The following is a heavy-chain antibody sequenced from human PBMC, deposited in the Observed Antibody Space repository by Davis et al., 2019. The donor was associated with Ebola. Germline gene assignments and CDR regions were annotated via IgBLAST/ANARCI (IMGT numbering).Heavy chain of an antibody. CDR3: ARGLSYYHGMDV. D-gene: IGHD2-15*01. J-gene: IGHJ6*04. V-gene: IGHV5-51*01. Sequence: GESLKIPCQGYGYRFTSYWIGWVRQLPGKGPELMGIIFPGDSDTRYSPSFQGQVTISADKSISTAYLQWSSLKASDTAMYYCARGLSYYHGMDVWGKGTTVTVSS. CDR1: GYRFTSYW. CDR2: IFPGDSDT.